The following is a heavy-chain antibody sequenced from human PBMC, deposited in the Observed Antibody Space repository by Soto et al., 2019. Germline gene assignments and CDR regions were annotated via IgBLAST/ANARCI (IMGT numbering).Heavy chain of an antibody. D-gene: IGHD2-15*01. J-gene: IGHJ3*02. V-gene: IGHV1-2*04. CDR2: INPNSGGT. CDR3: ARMVVAAYDAFDI. CDR1: GYTFTSYG. Sequence: ASVKVSCKASGYTFTSYGISWVRQAPGQGLEWMGWINPNSGGTNYAQKFQGWVTMTRDTSISTAYMELSRLRSDDTAVYYCARMVVAAYDAFDIWGQGTMVTVSS.